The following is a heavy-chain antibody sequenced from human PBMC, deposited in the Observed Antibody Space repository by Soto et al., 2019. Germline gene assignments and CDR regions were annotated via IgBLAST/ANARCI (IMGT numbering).Heavy chain of an antibody. CDR1: GFSLSTSGVG. Sequence: QITLKESGPTLVKPTQTLTLTCTFSGFSLSTSGVGVGWIRQPPGKALEWLALIYWDDDKRYSPSLKSRITITKAPSKTQLLLTMPNIHPVDTAPYYCAHSLAASNYGDYDPINSFDYWGQGTLVTVSS. J-gene: IGHJ4*02. D-gene: IGHD4-17*01. CDR2: IYWDDDK. V-gene: IGHV2-5*02. CDR3: AHSLAASNYGDYDPINSFDY.